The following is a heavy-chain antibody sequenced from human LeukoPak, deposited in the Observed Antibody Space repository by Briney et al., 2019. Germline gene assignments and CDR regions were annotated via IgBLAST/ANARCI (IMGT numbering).Heavy chain of an antibody. D-gene: IGHD3-22*01. V-gene: IGHV3-11*01. Sequence: GGSLRLSCAASGFTFSDYYMSWIRQAPGKGLGWVSYISSSGSTIYYADSVKGRFTISRDNAKNSLYLQMNSLRAEDTGVYYCERVRFHYYDSSGHPWYFHYRGQAAQVTDSS. CDR1: GFTFSDYY. CDR3: ERVRFHYYDSSGHPWYFHY. CDR2: ISSSGSTI. J-gene: IGHJ4*02.